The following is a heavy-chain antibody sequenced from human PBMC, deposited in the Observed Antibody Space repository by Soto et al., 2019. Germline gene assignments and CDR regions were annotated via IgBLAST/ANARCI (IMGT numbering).Heavy chain of an antibody. D-gene: IGHD6-13*01. V-gene: IGHV4-34*01. J-gene: IGHJ4*02. CDR2: VSHRGST. CDR1: GGSFTGYY. CDR3: ARNGGSTWYYFDS. Sequence: PSETLSLTCAVNGGSFTGYYGCWIRQSPGKGLEWIGEVSHRGSTNYNPSLKSRVTISIDTSKNQFSLKLNSVTAADTGMYYCARNGGSTWYYFDSWGQGTVVTVS.